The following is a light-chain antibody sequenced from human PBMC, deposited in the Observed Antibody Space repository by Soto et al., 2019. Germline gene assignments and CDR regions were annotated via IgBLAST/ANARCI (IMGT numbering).Light chain of an antibody. CDR2: EAS. Sequence: EIVMTQSPATLSVSPGERATLSCRAIQSVRSKLAWYQQRPGQAPTLLIYEASTRATGIPARFSGSGSGTDFTLTISSLEPEDFAVYYCQQRSNRPPGTFGQGTKV. J-gene: IGKJ1*01. CDR1: QSVRSK. V-gene: IGKV3-11*01. CDR3: QQRSNRPPGT.